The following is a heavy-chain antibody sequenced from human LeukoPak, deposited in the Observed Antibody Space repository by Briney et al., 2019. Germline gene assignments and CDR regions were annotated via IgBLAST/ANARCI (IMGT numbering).Heavy chain of an antibody. CDR2: INPNSGGT. D-gene: IGHD4-11*01. V-gene: IGHV1-2*02. J-gene: IGHJ6*02. CDR3: ARDIAGTTSGAYYGMDV. Sequence: ASVKVSCKASGYTFTVNYKHWVRQAPGQGLEWMGWINPNSGGTNYAQKFQGRVTMTRDTSIITAYMELSRLRSDDTAVYYCARDIAGTTSGAYYGMDVWGQGTTVTVSS. CDR1: GYTFTVNY.